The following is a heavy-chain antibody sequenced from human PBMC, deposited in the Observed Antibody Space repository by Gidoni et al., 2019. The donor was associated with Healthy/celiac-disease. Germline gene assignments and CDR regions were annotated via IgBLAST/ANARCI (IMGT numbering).Heavy chain of an antibody. CDR1: GYTIPELS. D-gene: IGHD4-17*01. Sequence: QVQLVQSGAEVKKPGASVKVSCQVSGYTIPELSMHWVRQAPGKGLEWMGGFDPEDGETIYAQKFQGRVTMTEDTSTDTAYMELSSLRSEDTAVYYCATDRRVTTGRYYGMDVWGQGTTVTVSS. J-gene: IGHJ6*02. V-gene: IGHV1-24*01. CDR2: FDPEDGET. CDR3: ATDRRVTTGRYYGMDV.